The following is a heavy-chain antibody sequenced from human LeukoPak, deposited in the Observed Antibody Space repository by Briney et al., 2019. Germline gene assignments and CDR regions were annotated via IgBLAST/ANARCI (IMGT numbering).Heavy chain of an antibody. V-gene: IGHV3-21*04. CDR3: AKGERAYCGGDCSRHFDY. J-gene: IGHJ4*02. Sequence: GGSLRLSCAASGFTFSSYSMNWVRQAPGKGLEWVSSISSSSSYIYYADSVKGRFTISRDNAKNSLYLQMNSLRTEDTALYYCAKGERAYCGGDCSRHFDYWGQGTLVTVSS. CDR2: ISSSSSYI. CDR1: GFTFSSYS. D-gene: IGHD2-21*02.